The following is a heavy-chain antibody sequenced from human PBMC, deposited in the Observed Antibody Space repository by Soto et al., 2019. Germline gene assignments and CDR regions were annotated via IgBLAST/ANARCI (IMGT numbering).Heavy chain of an antibody. V-gene: IGHV3-74*03. CDR3: ARDRLHSAFDP. Sequence: LRLSCAASGFSLGNFWMHWVRQAPGKGLVWVSFINNDGSGTTYADSVKGRFTISRDNAKNTLYLQMNSLRAEDTAVYYCARDRLHSAFDPWGQGTLVTVS. J-gene: IGHJ5*02. CDR2: INNDGSGT. CDR1: GFSLGNFW. D-gene: IGHD5-18*01.